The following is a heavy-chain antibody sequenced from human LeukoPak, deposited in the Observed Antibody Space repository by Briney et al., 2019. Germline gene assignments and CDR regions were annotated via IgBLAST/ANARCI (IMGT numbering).Heavy chain of an antibody. D-gene: IGHD3-9*01. CDR2: IYHSGST. CDR3: ARTLRYFDWLGGAFDI. Sequence: SETLSLTCAVSGGSISGSNWWSWVRQAPGKGLEWIGEIYHSGSTNYNPSLKSRVTISVDTSKNQFSLKLSSVTAADTAVYYCARTLRYFDWLGGAFDIWGQGTMVTVPS. J-gene: IGHJ3*02. V-gene: IGHV4-4*02. CDR1: GGSISGSNW.